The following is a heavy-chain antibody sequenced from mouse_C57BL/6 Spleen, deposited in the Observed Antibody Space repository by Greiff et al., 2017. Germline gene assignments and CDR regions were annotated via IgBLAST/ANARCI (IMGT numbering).Heavy chain of an antibody. CDR3: ARGDPMITTVDY. V-gene: IGHV1-42*01. CDR2: INPSTGGT. D-gene: IGHD2-4*01. CDR1: GYSFTGYY. J-gene: IGHJ2*01. Sequence: EVKLQQSGPELVKPGASVKISCKASGYSFTGYYMNWVKQSPEKSLEWIGEINPSTGGTTYNQKFKAKATLTVDKSSSTAYMQLKSLTSEDSAVYYCARGDPMITTVDYWGQGTTLTVSS.